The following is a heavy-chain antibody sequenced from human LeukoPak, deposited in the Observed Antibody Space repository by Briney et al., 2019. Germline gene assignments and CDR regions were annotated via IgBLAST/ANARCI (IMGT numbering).Heavy chain of an antibody. CDR2: ISGSGGNT. J-gene: IGHJ4*02. CDR3: AKVMDSLGYCTGGVCYRAIDF. D-gene: IGHD2-8*02. Sequence: GGSLRLSCAASGFTFSSYAMSWVRQAPGKGLEWVSAISGSGGNTYYADSVKGRFTIARDNSKNTLYLQMNSLRAEDTAVYYCAKVMDSLGYCTGGVCYRAIDFWGQGTLVTVPS. V-gene: IGHV3-23*01. CDR1: GFTFSSYA.